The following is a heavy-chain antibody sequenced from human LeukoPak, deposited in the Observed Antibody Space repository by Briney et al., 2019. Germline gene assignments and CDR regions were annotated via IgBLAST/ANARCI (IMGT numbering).Heavy chain of an antibody. CDR3: ASTYYYDSSGYPYYYYYYMDV. V-gene: IGHV4-4*07. J-gene: IGHJ6*03. CDR2: IYTSGST. D-gene: IGHD3-22*01. Sequence: SETLSLTCTVSGGSISSYYWSWIRQPAGKGLEWIGRIYTSGSTNYSPSLKSRVTMSVDTSKNQFSLKLSSVTAADTAVYYCASTYYYDSSGYPYYYYYYMDVWGKGTTVTVSS. CDR1: GGSISSYY.